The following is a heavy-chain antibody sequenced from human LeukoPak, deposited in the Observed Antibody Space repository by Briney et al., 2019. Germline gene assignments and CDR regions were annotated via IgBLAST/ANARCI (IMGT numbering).Heavy chain of an antibody. CDR2: IRYDGTNK. CDR1: GFTFSSYG. Sequence: GGSLRLSCAASGFTFSSYGMHWVRQAPGKGLEWVAFIRYDGTNKHYADSVKGRFTNSRDNSKNTLYLQMNSLRAEDTALYYCARTYYSNYVHYFDYWGQGTLVTVSS. D-gene: IGHD4-11*01. J-gene: IGHJ4*02. CDR3: ARTYYSNYVHYFDY. V-gene: IGHV3-30*02.